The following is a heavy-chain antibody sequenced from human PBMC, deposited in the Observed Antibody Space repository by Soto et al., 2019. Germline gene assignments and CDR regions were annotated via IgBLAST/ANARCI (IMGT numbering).Heavy chain of an antibody. D-gene: IGHD3-10*01. J-gene: IGHJ4*01. CDR3: ARVRGSGSYAAYYFDS. CDR2: IHYSGCT. V-gene: IGHV4-31*03. Sequence: SETLSLTCTVSGGSISNGGYYWNWVRQHPGKGLEWIGYIHYSGCTWYNPSLESRVTISVDTSKDQFSLKLRSVAAADTAVYYCARVRGSGSYAAYYFDSWGQGTLVTVSS. CDR1: GGSISNGGYY.